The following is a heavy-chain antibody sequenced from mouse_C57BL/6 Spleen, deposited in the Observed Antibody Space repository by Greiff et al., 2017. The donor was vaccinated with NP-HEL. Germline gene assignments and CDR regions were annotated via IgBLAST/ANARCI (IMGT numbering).Heavy chain of an antibody. CDR2: IDPENGDT. Sequence: VQLQQSGAELVRPGASVKLSCTASGFNIKDDYMHWVKQRPEQGLEWIGWIDPENGDTEYASKFQGKATITADTSSNTAYLQLSSLTSEDTAVYYCTTNYGNYGFDYWGQGTTLTVSS. J-gene: IGHJ2*01. CDR1: GFNIKDDY. D-gene: IGHD2-1*01. V-gene: IGHV14-4*01. CDR3: TTNYGNYGFDY.